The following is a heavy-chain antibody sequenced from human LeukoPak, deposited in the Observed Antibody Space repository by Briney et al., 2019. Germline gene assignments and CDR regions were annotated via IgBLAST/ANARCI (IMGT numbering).Heavy chain of an antibody. CDR2: IYYSGST. J-gene: IGHJ5*02. V-gene: IGHV4-34*01. CDR3: ARARWFGVNWFDP. CDR1: GGSFSGYY. D-gene: IGHD3-10*01. Sequence: SETLSLTRAVYGGSFSGYYWSGIRQPPGQGREWLGTIYYSGSTYYNPSLKSRVTITVDTSKNQFSLKLSSVTAADTAVYYCARARWFGVNWFDPWGQGTLVTVSS.